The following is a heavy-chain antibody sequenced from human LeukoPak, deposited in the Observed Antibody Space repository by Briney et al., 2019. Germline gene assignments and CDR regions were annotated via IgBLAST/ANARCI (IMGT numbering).Heavy chain of an antibody. CDR2: ISSSSSYI. CDR1: GFTFSSYS. Sequence: GGSLGLSCAASGFTFSSYSMNWVRQAPGKGLEWVSSISSSSSYIYYADSVKGRFTISRDNAKNSLYLQMNSLRAEDTAVYYCAREAGGWFDPWGQGTLVTVSS. CDR3: AREAGGWFDP. D-gene: IGHD3-10*01. V-gene: IGHV3-21*01. J-gene: IGHJ5*02.